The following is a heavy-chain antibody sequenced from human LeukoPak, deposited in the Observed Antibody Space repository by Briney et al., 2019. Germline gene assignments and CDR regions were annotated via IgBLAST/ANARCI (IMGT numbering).Heavy chain of an antibody. J-gene: IGHJ4*02. CDR3: ARVTAIPGFDY. CDR2: IYTSGSN. V-gene: IGHV4-4*07. D-gene: IGHD2-21*02. CDR1: GGSISSYY. Sequence: SETLSLTCTVSGGSISSYYWSWIRKPAGKGLEWIGRIYTSGSNNYNPSLKSRVTMSVDTSKNQFSLKLSSVTAADTAVYYCARVTAIPGFDYWGQGTLVTVSS.